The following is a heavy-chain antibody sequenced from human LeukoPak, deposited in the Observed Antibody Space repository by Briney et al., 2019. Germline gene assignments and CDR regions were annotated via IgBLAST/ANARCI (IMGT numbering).Heavy chain of an antibody. D-gene: IGHD5-12*01. Sequence: GGSLRLSCAASGFTFSSYSMNWVRQAPGKGLEWVSSISSSSSYIYYADSVKGRFTISRDNAKNSLYLQMNSLRAEDTAVYYCARVEYSGYDYLCYWGQGTLVTVSS. V-gene: IGHV3-21*01. J-gene: IGHJ4*02. CDR1: GFTFSSYS. CDR3: ARVEYSGYDYLCY. CDR2: ISSSSSYI.